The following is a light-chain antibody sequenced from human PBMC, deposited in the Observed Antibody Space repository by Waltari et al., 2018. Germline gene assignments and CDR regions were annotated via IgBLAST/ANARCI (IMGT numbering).Light chain of an antibody. CDR2: DAS. Sequence: EIVLTQSPVTLSLSPGDTATLSCRASQSIGSYLAWYQRKPGQAPILLIYDASNRAAGIPPRFSGGGSGTDFTLTISGLEPEDFAVYYCQHRNTGLTFGGGTKVEIE. CDR3: QHRNTGLT. V-gene: IGKV3-11*01. CDR1: QSIGSY. J-gene: IGKJ4*01.